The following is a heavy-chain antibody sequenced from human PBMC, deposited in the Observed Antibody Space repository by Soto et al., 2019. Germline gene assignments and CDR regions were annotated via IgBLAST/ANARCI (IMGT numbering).Heavy chain of an antibody. V-gene: IGHV1-18*01. CDR3: ARDRGSYALDY. J-gene: IGHJ4*02. CDR1: GYTFTSYG. Sequence: QVQLVQSGAEVKKPGASVKVSCKASGYTFTSYGISWVRQAPGQGLEWMGWISANNGNTNYAQNLQGRVTMTTDTSTSTAYTELTSLRSDDTAVYYCARDRGSYALDYWCQGTLGTISS. CDR2: ISANNGNT. D-gene: IGHD1-26*01.